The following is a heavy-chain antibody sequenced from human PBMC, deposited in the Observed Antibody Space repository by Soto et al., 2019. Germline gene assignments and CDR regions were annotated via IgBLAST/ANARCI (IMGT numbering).Heavy chain of an antibody. J-gene: IGHJ4*02. Sequence: SXKVSFKAARYIXSSYNIDWVREAPGQGLEWLGEINPRSGGSGSDQKFQVRVSITRDTSTTTVYMVLRNLRSDDTDVYYCARIAGPGLTYFDFWGQGTPGTVSS. D-gene: IGHD6-13*01. CDR3: ARIAGPGLTYFDF. V-gene: IGHV1-46*01. CDR2: INPRSGGS. CDR1: RYIXSSYN.